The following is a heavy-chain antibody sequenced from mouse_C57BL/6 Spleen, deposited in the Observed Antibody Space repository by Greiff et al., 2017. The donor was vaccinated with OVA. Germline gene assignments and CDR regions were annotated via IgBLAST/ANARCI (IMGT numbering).Heavy chain of an antibody. CDR2: ISDGGSYT. D-gene: IGHD1-1*01. Sequence: EVQLVESGGGLVKPGGSLKLSCAASGFTFSSYAMSWVRQTPEKRLEWVATISDGGSYTYYPDNVKGRFTISRDNAKNNLYLQMSHLKSEDTAMYYCARDGDYGSSYGAMDYWGQGTSVTVSS. V-gene: IGHV5-4*01. J-gene: IGHJ4*01. CDR1: GFTFSSYA. CDR3: ARDGDYGSSYGAMDY.